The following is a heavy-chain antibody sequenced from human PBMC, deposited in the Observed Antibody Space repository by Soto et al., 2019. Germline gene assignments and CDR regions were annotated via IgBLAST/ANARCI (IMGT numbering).Heavy chain of an antibody. D-gene: IGHD3-16*02. CDR3: ARSIGSGGVIGGFDY. J-gene: IGHJ4*02. V-gene: IGHV1-69*01. CDR1: GGTFEMYA. CDR2: TIPALDKT. Sequence: QVQLVQSGPEVKKPGSAVKVSCKASGGTFEMYAMNWVRQAPGQGLEWMGGTIPALDKTNYAQKFQGRLTITVDESTGTAYMDLSSLRSDDTAVYYCARSIGSGGVIGGFDYWGQGTLVTVSS.